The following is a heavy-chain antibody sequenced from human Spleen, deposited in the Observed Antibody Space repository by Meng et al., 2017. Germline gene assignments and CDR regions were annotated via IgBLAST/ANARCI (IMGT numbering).Heavy chain of an antibody. CDR1: GGSMSSGNYY. CDR3: ASFDHIPRRNYFDY. Sequence: QVQLQWSGPGLVEPSQTLPLTCTVSGGSMSSGNYYWSWIRQPPGKGMEWIGYIHHSGSSYYNPSLKSRVSNSVDTSKNQFSLNLNSMTAADTAVYYCASFDHIPRRNYFDYWGQGTLVTVSS. J-gene: IGHJ4*02. V-gene: IGHV4-30-4*01. D-gene: IGHD2-21*01. CDR2: IHHSGSS.